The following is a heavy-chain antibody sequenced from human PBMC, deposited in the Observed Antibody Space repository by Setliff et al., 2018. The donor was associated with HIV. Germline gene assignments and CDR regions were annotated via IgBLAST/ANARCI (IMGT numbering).Heavy chain of an antibody. CDR2: ISSSGSTI. J-gene: IGHJ3*02. V-gene: IGHV3-11*04. CDR3: ARYALAVPGYHNAFDI. D-gene: IGHD6-19*01. CDR1: GFTFSDYY. Sequence: GSLRLSCAASGFTFSDYYMSWIRQAPGKGLEWVSYISSSGSTIYYADSVKGRFTISRDNAKNSLYLQMNSLRAEDTAVYYCARYALAVPGYHNAFDIWGQGTMVTVSS.